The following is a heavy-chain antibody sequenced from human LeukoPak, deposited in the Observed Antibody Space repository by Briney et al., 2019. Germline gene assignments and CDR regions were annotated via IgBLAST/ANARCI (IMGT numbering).Heavy chain of an antibody. CDR3: AKDHIGAAGDDAFDI. D-gene: IGHD6-13*01. CDR2: IGGTSGST. CDR1: GFTFSSYA. Sequence: GGSLRLSCAASGFTFSSYAMSWVRQAPGKGLEWVSSIGGTSGSTYYADSVKGRFTISRDNSKNTLYLQMNSLRAEDTAVYYCAKDHIGAAGDDAFDIWGQGTMVTVSS. V-gene: IGHV3-23*01. J-gene: IGHJ3*02.